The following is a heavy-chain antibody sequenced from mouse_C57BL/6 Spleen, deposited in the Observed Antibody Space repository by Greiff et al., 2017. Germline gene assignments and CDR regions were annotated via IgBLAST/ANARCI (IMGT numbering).Heavy chain of an antibody. D-gene: IGHD4-1*01. CDR2: IYPGSGNT. Sequence: QVQLQQSGAELVRPGASVKLSCKASGYTFTDYYINWVKQRPGQGLEWIARIYPGSGNTYYNEKFKGKATLTAEKSSSTAYMQLSSLTSEDSAVYFCARFNWDWDYLDYWGQGTTLTVSS. CDR1: GYTFTDYY. J-gene: IGHJ2*01. V-gene: IGHV1-76*01. CDR3: ARFNWDWDYLDY.